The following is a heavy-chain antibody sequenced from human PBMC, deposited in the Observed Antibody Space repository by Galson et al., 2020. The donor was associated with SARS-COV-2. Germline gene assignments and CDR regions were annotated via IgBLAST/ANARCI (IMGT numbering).Heavy chain of an antibody. CDR2: INPNSGGT. Sequence: ASVKVSCKASGYTFTGYYMHWVRQAPGQGLEWMGWINPNSGGTNYAQKFQGRVTMTRDTSISTAYMELSRLRSDDTAVYYCARCAYSSSVYYYYYGMDVWGQGTTVTVSS. V-gene: IGHV1-2*02. J-gene: IGHJ6*02. CDR1: GYTFTGYY. CDR3: ARCAYSSSVYYYYYGMDV. D-gene: IGHD6-13*01.